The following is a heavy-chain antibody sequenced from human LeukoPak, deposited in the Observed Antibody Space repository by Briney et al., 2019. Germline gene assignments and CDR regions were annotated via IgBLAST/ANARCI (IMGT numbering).Heavy chain of an antibody. V-gene: IGHV3-74*01. CDR2: INSDGSST. CDR3: ARPHYYYDSSGYYLN. CDR1: GFTFSSYW. D-gene: IGHD3-22*01. Sequence: GGSLRLSCAASGFTFSSYWMHWVRHAPGKGLVWVSRINSDGSSTSYADSVKGRFTISRDNAKNTLYLQMNSLRAEDTAVYYCARPHYYYDSSGYYLNWGQGTLVTVSS. J-gene: IGHJ4*02.